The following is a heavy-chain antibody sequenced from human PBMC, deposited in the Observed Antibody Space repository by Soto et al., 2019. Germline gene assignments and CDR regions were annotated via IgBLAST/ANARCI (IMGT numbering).Heavy chain of an antibody. D-gene: IGHD3-22*01. J-gene: IGHJ4*02. CDR3: ARQIYDSDTGPNFQYYFDS. Sequence: LNISFKGSGYSFAGYWITWVRQKPGKGLEWMGRIDPSDSQTYYSPSFRGHVTISVTKSITTVFLQWSSLRASGTAMYYCARQIYDSDTGPNFQYYFDSWGQGTPVTVSS. CDR2: IDPSDSQT. CDR1: GYSFAGYW. V-gene: IGHV5-10-1*01.